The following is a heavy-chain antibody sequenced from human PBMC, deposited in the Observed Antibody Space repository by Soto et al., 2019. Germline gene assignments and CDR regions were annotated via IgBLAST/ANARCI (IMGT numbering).Heavy chain of an antibody. CDR3: ARDRIAAAGIIYYYYGMDV. J-gene: IGHJ6*02. V-gene: IGHV3-7*01. CDR2: IDTDGSRK. Sequence: GGSLRLSCAASGFNFNTYWMYWVRQAPGKGLEWVANIDTDGSRKNYVDSVKGRFIISRDNAKNSLFLQMNSLRAEDTAVYYCARDRIAAAGIIYYYYGMDVWGQGTTVTVSS. D-gene: IGHD6-13*01. CDR1: GFNFNTYW.